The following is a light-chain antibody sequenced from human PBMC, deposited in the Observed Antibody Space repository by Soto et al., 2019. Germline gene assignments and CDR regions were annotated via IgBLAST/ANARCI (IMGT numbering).Light chain of an antibody. CDR3: QQYTDSLWT. V-gene: IGKV3-20*01. J-gene: IGKJ1*01. CDR2: GTS. CDR1: PTVSSNY. Sequence: EPVLTQSPGTLSLSPGERATLSCRASPTVSSNYLSWYQQKPGQAPRVLDYGTSSRATGIPDRFSGSRSGADFTLTISRLEPEDFAVYYCQQYTDSLWTFGQGTKVEIK.